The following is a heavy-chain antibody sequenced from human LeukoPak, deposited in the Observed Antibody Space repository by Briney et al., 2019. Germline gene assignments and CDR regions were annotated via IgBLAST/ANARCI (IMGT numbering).Heavy chain of an antibody. V-gene: IGHV3-23*01. CDR2: IIGSGSST. Sequence: GGSLRLSCAASGFTFSSYGMSWVRQAPGKGLQWVSVIIGSGSSTYYADSVKGRFTISRDNSKNTLYVQMNSLRVDDTAVYYCAKEPLYYYWGQGTLVTVSS. D-gene: IGHD2-21*01. J-gene: IGHJ4*02. CDR3: AKEPLYYY. CDR1: GFTFSSYG.